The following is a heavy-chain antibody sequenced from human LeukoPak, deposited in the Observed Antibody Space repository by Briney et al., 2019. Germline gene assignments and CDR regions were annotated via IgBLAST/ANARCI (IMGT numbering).Heavy chain of an antibody. V-gene: IGHV4-4*02. Sequence: SETLSLTCAVSGGSISSSNWWSWVRQPPGKGLEWIGEIYHSGSTNYNPSLKTRVTISVDKSKNQLSLNLSSVTAADTAVYYCARSRNYYDSNRYYQGFDYWGQGTLVTVSS. D-gene: IGHD3-22*01. CDR1: GGSISSSNW. J-gene: IGHJ4*02. CDR2: IYHSGST. CDR3: ARSRNYYDSNRYYQGFDY.